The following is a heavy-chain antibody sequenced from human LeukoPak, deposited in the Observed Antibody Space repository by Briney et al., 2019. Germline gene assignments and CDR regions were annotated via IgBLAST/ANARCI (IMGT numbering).Heavy chain of an antibody. Sequence: PGGSLRLSCAASGFTFSNYGMYWVRQAPGEGLEWVADISYDGSNQYYADSVKGRFTISRDNSKNTLYLQMNSLRAEDTAVYYCTKGVLGGTQSVSAGLDSWGQGTLVTVSS. D-gene: IGHD3-16*01. J-gene: IGHJ4*02. CDR2: ISYDGSNQ. CDR3: TKGVLGGTQSVSAGLDS. V-gene: IGHV3-30*18. CDR1: GFTFSNYG.